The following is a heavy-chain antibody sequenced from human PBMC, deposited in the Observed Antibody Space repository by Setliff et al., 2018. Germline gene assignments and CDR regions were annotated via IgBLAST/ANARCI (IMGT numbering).Heavy chain of an antibody. D-gene: IGHD3-22*01. CDR3: ARYDSSGYHYYYGMDV. CDR1: GYSFTSYW. Sequence: GESLKISCKGSGYSFTSYWIGWVRQMPGKGLEWMGIIYPGDSDTRYSPSFQCQVTISADKSISTAYLQWSSLKASDTAMYYCARYDSSGYHYYYGMDVWGQGTTVTVSS. J-gene: IGHJ6*02. CDR2: IYPGDSDT. V-gene: IGHV5-51*01.